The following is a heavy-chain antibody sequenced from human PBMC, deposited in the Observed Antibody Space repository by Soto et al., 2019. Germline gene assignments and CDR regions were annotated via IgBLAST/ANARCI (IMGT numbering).Heavy chain of an antibody. V-gene: IGHV1-69*01. J-gene: IGHJ6*02. CDR2: IIPIFGTA. Sequence: QVQLVQSGAEVKKPGSSVKVSCKASGGTFSSYAINWVRQAPGQGLEWMGGIIPIFGTANYAQKFQGRVTITADESTSTAYMELSSLRSEDTAVYYCARAPYQLLRYYYYYGMDVWGQGTTVTVSS. D-gene: IGHD2-2*01. CDR3: ARAPYQLLRYYYYYGMDV. CDR1: GGTFSSYA.